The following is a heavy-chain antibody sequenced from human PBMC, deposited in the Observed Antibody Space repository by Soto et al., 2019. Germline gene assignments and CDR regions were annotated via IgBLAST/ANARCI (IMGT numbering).Heavy chain of an antibody. CDR3: ALGRTGLDV. J-gene: IGHJ6*02. D-gene: IGHD7-27*01. CDR2: IQQVGSEK. V-gene: IGHV3-7*01. Sequence: EVQLVESGGGLVQPGGSLRLSCAASGFTFNKYWMTWVRQAPGKGLEWVANIQQVGSEKYYVDSVKGRFTIARDNADNSLYLQINGPRAEDTAVYYCALGRTGLDVWGQATTVTVSS. CDR1: GFTFNKYW.